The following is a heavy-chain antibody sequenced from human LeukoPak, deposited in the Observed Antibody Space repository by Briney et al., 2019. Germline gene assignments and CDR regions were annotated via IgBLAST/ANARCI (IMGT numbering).Heavy chain of an antibody. D-gene: IGHD3/OR15-3a*01. CDR2: SNSDTT. Sequence: PGGSLRLSCVASGFTVSSNYMSWVRRAPGKGLEWVSLSNSDTTYHAESVKGRFTISRDNSQNTFYLQMNSLRAEDTAVYYCARFLGPSGGLDYWGQGTRVTVSS. V-gene: IGHV3-53*01. CDR1: GFTVSSNY. CDR3: ARFLGPSGGLDY. J-gene: IGHJ4*02.